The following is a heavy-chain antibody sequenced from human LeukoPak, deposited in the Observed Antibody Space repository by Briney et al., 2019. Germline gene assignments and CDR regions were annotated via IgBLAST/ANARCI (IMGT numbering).Heavy chain of an antibody. CDR1: GFTFSSYS. V-gene: IGHV3-23*01. CDR2: ISGSGGST. D-gene: IGHD2-2*01. Sequence: PGGSLRLSCAASGFTFSSYSMNWVRQAPGKGLEWVSAISGSGGSTYYADSVKGRFTISRDNSKNTLYLQMNSLRAEDTAVYYCAKDRWGAVPAADVGDYWGQGTLVTVSS. CDR3: AKDRWGAVPAADVGDY. J-gene: IGHJ4*02.